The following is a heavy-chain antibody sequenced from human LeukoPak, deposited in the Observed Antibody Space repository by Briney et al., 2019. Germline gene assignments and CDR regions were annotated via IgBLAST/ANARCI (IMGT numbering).Heavy chain of an antibody. J-gene: IGHJ4*02. CDR1: GGSISSSSYY. Sequence: SETLSLTCTVSGGSISSSSYYWGWIRQPPGKGLEWIGSIYYSGSTYYNPSLKSRVTISVDTSKNQFSLKLSSVTAADTAVYYCARDGSDYWGQGTLVTVSS. CDR2: IYYSGST. V-gene: IGHV4-39*07. CDR3: ARDGSDY. D-gene: IGHD1-26*01.